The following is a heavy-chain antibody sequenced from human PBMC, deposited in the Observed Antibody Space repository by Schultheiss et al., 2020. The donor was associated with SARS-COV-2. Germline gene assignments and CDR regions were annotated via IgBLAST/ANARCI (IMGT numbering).Heavy chain of an antibody. D-gene: IGHD3-10*01. CDR1: GFTFSSYW. Sequence: GGSLRLSCAASGFTFSSYWMSWVRQAPGKGLEWVSSISSSSSYIYYADSVKGRFTISRDNAKNSLYLQMNSLRAEDTAVYYCARDVYKSRAFTMVRGEESDYWGQGTLVTVSS. CDR3: ARDVYKSRAFTMVRGEESDY. CDR2: ISSSSSYI. V-gene: IGHV3-21*01. J-gene: IGHJ4*02.